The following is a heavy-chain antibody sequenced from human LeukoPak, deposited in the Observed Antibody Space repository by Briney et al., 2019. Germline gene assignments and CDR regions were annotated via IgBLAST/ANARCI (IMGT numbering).Heavy chain of an antibody. V-gene: IGHV3-11*03. J-gene: IGHJ3*01. CDR1: GFTFSDYY. CDR3: ARCYVSGYRAFDL. CDR2: ISTYSGYT. D-gene: IGHD3-10*01. Sequence: KAGGSLRLSCAASGFTFSDYYMSWMRQAPGKGVEWVSYISTYSGYTKYAGSVKGRFTFSRDNAKNSLYLQLNNLRAEDTAVYYCARCYVSGYRAFDLWGQGTMVTVSS.